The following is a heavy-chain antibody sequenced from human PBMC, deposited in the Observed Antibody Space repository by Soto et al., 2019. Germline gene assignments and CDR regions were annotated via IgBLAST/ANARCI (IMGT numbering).Heavy chain of an antibody. CDR3: ARPRYYYDSSGYYSSAFDI. Sequence: GESLKISCKGSGYSFTSYWIGWVRQIPGKGLEWMGIIYPGDSDTRYSPSFQGQVTISADKSISTAYLQWSSLKASDTAMYYCARPRYYYDSSGYYSSAFDIWGQGTMVTVSS. CDR2: IYPGDSDT. J-gene: IGHJ3*02. D-gene: IGHD3-22*01. CDR1: GYSFTSYW. V-gene: IGHV5-51*01.